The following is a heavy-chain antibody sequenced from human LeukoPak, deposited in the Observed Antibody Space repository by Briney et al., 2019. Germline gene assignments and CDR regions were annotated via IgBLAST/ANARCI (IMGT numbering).Heavy chain of an antibody. CDR2: ISYDGSNK. V-gene: IGHV3-30-3*01. CDR1: GFTFSSYA. Sequence: PGRSLRLSCAASGFTFSSYAMHWVRQAPGKGLEWVAVISYDGSNKYYADSVKGRFTISRDNSKNTLYLQMNSLRAEDTAVYYCARGEGLLWFGESPDYYGMDVWGQGTTVTVSS. J-gene: IGHJ6*02. CDR3: ARGEGLLWFGESPDYYGMDV. D-gene: IGHD3-10*01.